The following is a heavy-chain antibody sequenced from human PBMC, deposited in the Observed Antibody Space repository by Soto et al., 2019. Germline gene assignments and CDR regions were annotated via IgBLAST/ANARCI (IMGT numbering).Heavy chain of an antibody. V-gene: IGHV3-74*01. D-gene: IGHD3-16*01. J-gene: IGHJ4*02. CDR3: ARGPRFNYFDY. Sequence: GGSLRLSCAASGFTFSSYWMHWVRQGPGKGLVWVSRISSDGSSTTYADSVKGRFTISRDNAKNTLYLQMNSLRAEDTALYFCARGPRFNYFDYWGQGTLVTVSS. CDR2: ISSDGSST. CDR1: GFTFSSYW.